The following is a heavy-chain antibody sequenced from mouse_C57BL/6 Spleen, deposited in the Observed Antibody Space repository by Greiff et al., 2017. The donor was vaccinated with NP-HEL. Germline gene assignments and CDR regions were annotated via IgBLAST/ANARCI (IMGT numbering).Heavy chain of an antibody. CDR3: AREKGFYSDYANAMGY. CDR2: IYPGDGDT. Sequence: VHLVESGPELVKPGASVKISCKASGYAFSSSWMNWVKQRPGKGLEWIGRIYPGDGDTNYNGKFKGKATLTADKSSSTAYMQLSSLTSEDSAVYSCAREKGFYSDYANAMGYWGQRNSVSASS. V-gene: IGHV1-82*01. CDR1: GYAFSSSW. J-gene: IGHJ4*01. D-gene: IGHD2-4*01.